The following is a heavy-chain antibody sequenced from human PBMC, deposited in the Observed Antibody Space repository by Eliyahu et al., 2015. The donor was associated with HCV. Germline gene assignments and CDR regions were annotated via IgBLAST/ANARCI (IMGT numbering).Heavy chain of an antibody. J-gene: IGHJ6*02. CDR2: INPNSGGT. CDR3: ARDPLSDCSSTSCYGTFYYGMDV. CDR1: GYTFTGYX. Sequence: QVQLVQSGAEVKKPGASVKVSCKASGYTFTGYXLHWVRQAPGQGLEWMGWINPNSGGTNYAQKFQGWVTMTRDTSISTAYMELSRLRSDDTAVYYCARDPLSDCSSTSCYGTFYYGMDVWGQGTTVTVSS. D-gene: IGHD2-2*01. V-gene: IGHV1-2*04.